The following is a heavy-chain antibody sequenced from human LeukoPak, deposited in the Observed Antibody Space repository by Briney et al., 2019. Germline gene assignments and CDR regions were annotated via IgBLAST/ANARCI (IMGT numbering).Heavy chain of an antibody. CDR3: ARSVPDYTRFDF. Sequence: PGGSLRHSCTASGFTFSSYAMSWVRQAPGKGLEWVSAISGSGGSTYYADSVKARFTISRDNSKNTAYLQMNSLRVEDTALYYCARSVPDYTRFDFWGQGALVTVSS. V-gene: IGHV3-23*01. CDR2: ISGSGGST. D-gene: IGHD4-11*01. J-gene: IGHJ4*02. CDR1: GFTFSSYA.